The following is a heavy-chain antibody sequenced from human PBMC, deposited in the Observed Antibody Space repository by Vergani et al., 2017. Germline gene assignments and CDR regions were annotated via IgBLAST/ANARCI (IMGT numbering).Heavy chain of an antibody. V-gene: IGHV4-61*02. J-gene: IGHJ3*01. CDR1: GGSISAGYYF. D-gene: IGHD2-15*01. CDR2: ISASGNA. CDR3: ARRSGGYYSGGKVHPLRTAFDV. Sequence: QVQLQASGPGRVKPSQTLSLTCTMSGGSISAGYYFWSWIPQPAGKGLEWLGHISASGNASHSPSLKTRVSMSVDTSKNQFPLTVTSVTAADTAIYFCARRSGGYYSGGKVHPLRTAFDVWGHGTVVTVSS.